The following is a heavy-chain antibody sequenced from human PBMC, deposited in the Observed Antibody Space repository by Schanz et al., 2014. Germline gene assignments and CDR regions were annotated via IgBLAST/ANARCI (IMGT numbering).Heavy chain of an antibody. D-gene: IGHD6-13*01. CDR1: GYTFTAYG. CDR2: INPIGGST. CDR3: ARDGVDAAAGGNY. J-gene: IGHJ4*02. V-gene: IGHV1-46*03. Sequence: VQSVHSGTEVQKLGASVKVSCQTSGYTFTAYGINWVRQAPGQGLEWMGIINPIGGSTTYAQKFRGAVTLTTDTSTSTVYMELSSLRSEDTAVYYCARDGVDAAAGGNYWGQGTLXTVSS.